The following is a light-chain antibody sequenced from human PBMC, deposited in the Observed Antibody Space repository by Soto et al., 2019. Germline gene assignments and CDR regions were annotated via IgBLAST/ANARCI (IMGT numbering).Light chain of an antibody. Sequence: DIQMTQSPSSLSASVGDRITITCRASQNIGRYLSWYQQRPGKAPHLLIAGASSLQSGAPLRFSGSESGTDFTLTISSLQADDFATYYCQQSFATPWTFGPGTKVEIK. V-gene: IGKV1-39*01. J-gene: IGKJ1*01. CDR1: QNIGRY. CDR2: GAS. CDR3: QQSFATPWT.